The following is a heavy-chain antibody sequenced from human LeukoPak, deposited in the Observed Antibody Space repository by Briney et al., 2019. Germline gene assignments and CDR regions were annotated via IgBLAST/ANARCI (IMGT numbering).Heavy chain of an antibody. CDR2: ISAYNGNT. V-gene: IGHV1-18*01. Sequence: ASVKVSCKASGYTFTSYGISWVRQAPGQGLEWMGWISAYNGNTNYAQKLQGRVTTTTDTSTSTAYMELRSLRSDDTAVYYCARDRERQVGYSSGWYVYWGQGTLVTVSS. CDR1: GYTFTSYG. D-gene: IGHD6-19*01. J-gene: IGHJ4*02. CDR3: ARDRERQVGYSSGWYVY.